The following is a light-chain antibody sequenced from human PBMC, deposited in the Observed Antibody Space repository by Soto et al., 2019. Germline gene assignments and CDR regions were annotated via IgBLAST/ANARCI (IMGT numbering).Light chain of an antibody. V-gene: IGLV2-14*03. CDR2: EVS. J-gene: IGLJ1*01. CDR1: SSDVGAYDF. Sequence: QSVLTQPASVSGSPGQSITISCTGTSSDVGAYDFVSWYQQHPDKAPKLMIYEVSNRPSGVSNRFSGSKSVNTATLTISGXQAEDEADYYCSSYTSSSTRVFGTGTKLTVL. CDR3: SSYTSSSTRV.